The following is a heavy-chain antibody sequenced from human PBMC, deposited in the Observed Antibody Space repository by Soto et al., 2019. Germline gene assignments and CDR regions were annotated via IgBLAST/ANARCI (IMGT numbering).Heavy chain of an antibody. Sequence: ASVEVSCKASGYTFTSYAIHWVRQAPGQRLEWMGWINAGNGNTKYSQKFQGRVTISRDTSASTAYMELSSMRSQDTAVYYCARGLGGARTYFDYWGQGTLVTVSS. CDR2: INAGNGNT. D-gene: IGHD3-10*01. CDR1: GYTFTSYA. CDR3: ARGLGGARTYFDY. J-gene: IGHJ4*02. V-gene: IGHV1-3*01.